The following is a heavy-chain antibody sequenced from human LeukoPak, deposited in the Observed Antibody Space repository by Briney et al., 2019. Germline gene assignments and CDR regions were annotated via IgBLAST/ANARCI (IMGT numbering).Heavy chain of an antibody. CDR1: GYTFTSYD. V-gene: IGHV1-8*01. CDR2: MNPNSGNT. J-gene: IGHJ4*02. D-gene: IGHD3-22*01. CDR3: ARASPYSNNYYYDSSGYPHY. Sequence: ASVKVSCKASGYTFTSYDINWVRQATGQGLEWVGWMNPNSGNTGYAQKFQGRVTMTRNTSISTAYMELSSLRSEDTAVYYCARASPYSNNYYYDSSGYPHYWGQGTLVTVSS.